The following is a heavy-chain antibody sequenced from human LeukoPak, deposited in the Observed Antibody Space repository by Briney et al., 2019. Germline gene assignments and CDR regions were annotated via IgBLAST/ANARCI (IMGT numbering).Heavy chain of an antibody. Sequence: GGSLRLSCAASGFTFSRYWMHWVRQVPGKELVWVSRINTDGSSATYADSVKGRFTISRDNAKDTLYLHMNSLRAEDTAVYYCAKDAFDIWGQGTMVTVSS. CDR1: GFTFSRYW. J-gene: IGHJ3*02. V-gene: IGHV3-74*01. CDR2: INTDGSSA. CDR3: AKDAFDI.